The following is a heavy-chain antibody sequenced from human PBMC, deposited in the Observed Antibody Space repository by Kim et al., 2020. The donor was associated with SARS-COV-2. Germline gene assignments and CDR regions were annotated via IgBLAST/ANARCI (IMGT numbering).Heavy chain of an antibody. V-gene: IGHV3-30*04. CDR1: GFTFSSYA. J-gene: IGHJ4*02. D-gene: IGHD3-10*02. CDR3: ARDSENYYVYYYFDY. CDR2: IPYDGSNK. Sequence: GGSLRLSCAASGFTFSSYAMHWVRQAPGKGLEWVAVIPYDGSNKYYADSVKGRFTISRDNSKNTLYLQMNSLRAEDTAVYYCARDSENYYVYYYFDYWGQGTLVTVSS.